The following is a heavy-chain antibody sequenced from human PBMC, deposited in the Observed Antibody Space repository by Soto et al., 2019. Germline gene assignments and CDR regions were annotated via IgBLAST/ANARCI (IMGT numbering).Heavy chain of an antibody. J-gene: IGHJ4*02. CDR2: IIPILGIA. CDR3: ARDGGHDYGGNAFVY. D-gene: IGHD4-17*01. Sequence: ASVKVSCKASGGTFSSYAISWVRQAPGQGLEWMGGIIPILGIANYAQKFQGRVTITADKSTSTAYMELSSLRSEDTAVYYCARDGGHDYGGNAFVYWGQGTLVTVSS. V-gene: IGHV1-69*10. CDR1: GGTFSSYA.